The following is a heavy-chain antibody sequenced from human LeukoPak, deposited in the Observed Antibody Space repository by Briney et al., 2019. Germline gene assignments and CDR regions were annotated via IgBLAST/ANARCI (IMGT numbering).Heavy chain of an antibody. V-gene: IGHV3-30*02. Sequence: GGSLRLSCAASGFTFSSFGFHWVRQAPGKGLEWVAFIPYDESNKYYTDSVKGRFTISRDNSKNTLYLQMNSLRAEDTAVYSCAKIGSDWDYFDSWGHGTLVTVSS. D-gene: IGHD2-21*01. CDR2: IPYDESNK. CDR1: GFTFSSFG. CDR3: AKIGSDWDYFDS. J-gene: IGHJ4*01.